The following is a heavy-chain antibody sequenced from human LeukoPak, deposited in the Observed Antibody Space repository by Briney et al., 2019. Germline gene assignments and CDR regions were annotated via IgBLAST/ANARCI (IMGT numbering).Heavy chain of an antibody. CDR3: ARSSGWYPH. J-gene: IGHJ4*02. Sequence: SETLSLTCTVSGGSISSSSYYWGWIRQPPGKGLEWIGEINHSGSTNYNPSLKSRVTISVDTSKNQFSLKLSSVTAADTAVYYCARSSGWYPHWGQGTLVTVSS. CDR2: INHSGST. V-gene: IGHV4-39*07. CDR1: GGSISSSSYY. D-gene: IGHD6-19*01.